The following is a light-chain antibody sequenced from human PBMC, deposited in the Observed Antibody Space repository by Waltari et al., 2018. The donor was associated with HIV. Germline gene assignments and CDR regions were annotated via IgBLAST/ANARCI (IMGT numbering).Light chain of an antibody. CDR1: QNLTSY. CDR3: QQYYSYPLT. J-gene: IGKJ4*01. V-gene: IGKV1-8*01. CDR2: AAS. Sequence: AIRMTQSPSSFSASTGDRVTITCRASQNLTSYLAWYQQKPGKAPNPLIYAASTLQSGVPSRFSGSGSGTDFTLTVSCLQSEDFATYYCQQYYSYPLTFGGGTKVEIK.